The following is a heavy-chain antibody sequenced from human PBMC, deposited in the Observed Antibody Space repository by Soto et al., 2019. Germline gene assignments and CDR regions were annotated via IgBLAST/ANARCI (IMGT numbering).Heavy chain of an antibody. CDR3: ARGYGDGYNFSGYFDL. CDR2: INPNSGGT. V-gene: IGHV1-2*04. Sequence: QVQLVQSGAEVKKPGASVKVSCKASGYTFTGYYMHWVRQAHGQGLEWMGWINPNSGGTNYAQKFQGWVTMTRDTSISTAYMELSRLRSDDTAVYYCARGYGDGYNFSGYFDLWGRGTLVTVSS. J-gene: IGHJ2*01. D-gene: IGHD5-12*01. CDR1: GYTFTGYY.